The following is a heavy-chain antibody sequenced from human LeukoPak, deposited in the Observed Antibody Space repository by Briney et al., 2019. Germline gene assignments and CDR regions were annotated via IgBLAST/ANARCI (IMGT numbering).Heavy chain of an antibody. CDR3: ARRPLRYDSRNGAFDI. CDR2: IYYSGST. CDR1: GGSISSGGYY. Sequence: SETLSLTCTVSGGSISSGGYYWSWIRQHPGKGLEWIGYIYYSGSTNYNPSLKSRVTISVDTSKNQFSLKLSSVTAADTAVYYCARRPLRYDSRNGAFDIWGQGTMVTVSS. J-gene: IGHJ3*02. V-gene: IGHV4-31*03. D-gene: IGHD3-22*01.